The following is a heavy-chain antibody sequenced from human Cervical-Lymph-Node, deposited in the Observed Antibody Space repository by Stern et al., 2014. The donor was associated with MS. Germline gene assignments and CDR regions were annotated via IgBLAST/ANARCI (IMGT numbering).Heavy chain of an antibody. CDR3: AREIATVVPFDY. Sequence: QVTLKESGPTLVRPTQTLTLTCTFSGFSLSSFGVGVGWIRQPPGKALEWLALIDWNDDERYIPLLRTRLNSTKDTSKNQVVLTMTDMDPMDTATYYCAREIATVVPFDYWGQGTLVTVSS. V-gene: IGHV2-5*01. CDR1: GFSLSSFGVG. J-gene: IGHJ4*02. D-gene: IGHD6-13*01. CDR2: IDWNDDE.